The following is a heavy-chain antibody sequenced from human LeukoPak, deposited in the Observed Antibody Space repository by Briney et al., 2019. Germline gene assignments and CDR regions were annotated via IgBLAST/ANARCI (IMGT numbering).Heavy chain of an antibody. V-gene: IGHV3-9*01. CDR2: ISWNSGSI. J-gene: IGHJ6*02. D-gene: IGHD2-2*01. Sequence: PGGSLRLSCAASGFTFDDYAMHWVRQAPGKGLEWVSGISWNSGSIGYADSVKGRFTISRDNAKNSLYLQMNSLRAEDTALYYCAKGGGSEYQLLNYYGMDVWGQGTTVTVSS. CDR1: GFTFDDYA. CDR3: AKGGGSEYQLLNYYGMDV.